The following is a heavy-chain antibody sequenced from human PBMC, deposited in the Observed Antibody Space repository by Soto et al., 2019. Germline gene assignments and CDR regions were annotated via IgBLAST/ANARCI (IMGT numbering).Heavy chain of an antibody. CDR2: IIPILGIA. J-gene: IGHJ6*03. CDR3: ARDSDCSSTSCPYYYYYMDV. V-gene: IGHV1-69*04. CDR1: GGTFSSYT. D-gene: IGHD2-2*01. Sequence: SVKVSCKASGGTFSSYTISWVRQAPGQGLEWMGRIIPILGIANYAQKFQGRVTITADKSTGTAYMELSSLRSEDTAVYYCARDSDCSSTSCPYYYYYMDVWGKVTTVTVSS.